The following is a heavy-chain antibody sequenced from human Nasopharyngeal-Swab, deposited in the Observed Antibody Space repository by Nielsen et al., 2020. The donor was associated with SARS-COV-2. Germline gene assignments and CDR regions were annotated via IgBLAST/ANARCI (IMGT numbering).Heavy chain of an antibody. CDR1: GGSISSYY. J-gene: IGHJ4*02. V-gene: IGHV4-4*07. Sequence: SETLSLTCTVSGGSISSYYWSWIRQPAGKGLEWIGRIYTSGSTNYNPSLKSRVTMSVDTSKNQFSLKLSSVTAADTAVHYCARESLHYYGSGSYYNVLDYWGQGTLVTVSS. CDR3: ARESLHYYGSGSYYNVLDY. D-gene: IGHD3-10*01. CDR2: IYTSGST.